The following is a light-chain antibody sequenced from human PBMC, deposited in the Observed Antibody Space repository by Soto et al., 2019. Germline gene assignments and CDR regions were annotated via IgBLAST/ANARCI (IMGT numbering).Light chain of an antibody. CDR1: QSISSY. V-gene: IGKV1-39*01. CDR2: ATS. CDR3: QQSYSIVWT. Sequence: DIQMTQSPSSLSASVGDRVTITCRASQSISSYLNWYQQKPGKAPKLLIYATSTLQSGVPSRFSGSGSGTDFTLTISSLQPEDFATYYCQQSYSIVWTFGQGTKVDIK. J-gene: IGKJ1*01.